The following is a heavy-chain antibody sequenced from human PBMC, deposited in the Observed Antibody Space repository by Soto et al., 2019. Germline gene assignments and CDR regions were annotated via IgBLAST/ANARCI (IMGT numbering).Heavy chain of an antibody. CDR3: ARERTSAVTKAYFDV. CDR2: IYYSGRT. CDR1: GDSINSRSYY. Sequence: SETLCLTCTVTGDSINSRSYYWGWIRQPPGKGLEWLGSIYYSGRTYNNPSLRSRVSMSIDTSKDQFSLKLKSVTAADTALYFCARERTSAVTKAYFDVWGPGSLVTVSS. J-gene: IGHJ4*02. D-gene: IGHD2-21*02. V-gene: IGHV4-39*02.